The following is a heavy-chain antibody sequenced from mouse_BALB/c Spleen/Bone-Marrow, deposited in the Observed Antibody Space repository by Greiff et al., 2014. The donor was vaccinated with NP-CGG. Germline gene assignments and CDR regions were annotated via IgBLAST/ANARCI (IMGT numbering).Heavy chain of an antibody. Sequence: VKLMESGAELVKPGAPVKLSCKASGYTFTEYIIHWVKQRSGQGLEWIGWFYPGSGSIKYNEKFKDKATLTADKSSSTVYMELSRLTSEDSAVYFCARHEKANYGNYAMDYWGQGTSVTVSS. CDR1: GYTFTEYI. J-gene: IGHJ4*01. CDR3: ARHEKANYGNYAMDY. CDR2: FYPGSGSI. V-gene: IGHV1-62-2*01. D-gene: IGHD1-1*01.